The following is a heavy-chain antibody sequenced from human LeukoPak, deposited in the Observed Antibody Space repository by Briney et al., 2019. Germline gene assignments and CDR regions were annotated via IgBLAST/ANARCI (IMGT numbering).Heavy chain of an antibody. CDR3: ARGDYDSRGYLDY. Sequence: ASVKLSCKASGDTFTGYYMHWVRQAPGQGLEWMGWINPNRGATNNPQTFQGRVTMTRNTSISTAYMELRSLRSDDTAVYYCARGDYDSRGYLDYWGQGTLVTVSS. CDR2: INPNRGAT. D-gene: IGHD3-22*01. V-gene: IGHV1-2*02. J-gene: IGHJ4*02. CDR1: GDTFTGYY.